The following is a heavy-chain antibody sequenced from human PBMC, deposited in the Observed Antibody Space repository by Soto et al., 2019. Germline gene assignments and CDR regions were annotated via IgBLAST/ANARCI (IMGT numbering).Heavy chain of an antibody. CDR2: VSSDGSIT. V-gene: IGHV3-74*01. CDR1: GFTFSSYW. J-gene: IGHJ4*02. D-gene: IGHD7-27*01. CDR3: ARALPNLSSFDA. Sequence: EVQLVESGGGLVQPGESLRLSCAASGFTFSSYWMHWIRQAPGKGLVWVARVSSDGSITGYANSVTGRLTISRDNAKNTLYLQMNSLGDEDTAVYYCARALPNLSSFDAWGQGTLVTVSP.